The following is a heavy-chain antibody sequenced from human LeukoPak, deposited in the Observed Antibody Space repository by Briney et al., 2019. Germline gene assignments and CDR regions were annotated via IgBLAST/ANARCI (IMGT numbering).Heavy chain of an antibody. CDR1: GYTFSDYY. CDR3: ARDSVNLRMHYSDSSSYHDAFDI. J-gene: IGHJ3*02. CDR2: INPNSGGT. D-gene: IGHD3-22*01. V-gene: IGHV1-2*06. Sequence: GASVEVSCKASGYTFSDYYTHWVRQAPGQGLEWMGRINPNSGGTNYAQKFQGRVTMTRDTSISTAYMELSRLRSDDSAVYYCARDSVNLRMHYSDSSSYHDAFDIWGQGTMVTVSS.